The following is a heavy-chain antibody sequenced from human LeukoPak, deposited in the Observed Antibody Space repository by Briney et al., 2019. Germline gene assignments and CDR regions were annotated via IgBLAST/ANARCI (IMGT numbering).Heavy chain of an antibody. CDR2: IIPTFGTA. D-gene: IGHD1-1*01. J-gene: IGHJ4*02. Sequence: ASVKVSCKASGGTFSSYAISWVRQAPGQGLEWMGGIIPTFGTANYAQKFQGRVTITADESTSTAYMELSSLRSEDTAVYYCAREGKRPHTFDYWGQGTPVTVSS. CDR1: GGTFSSYA. V-gene: IGHV1-69*13. CDR3: AREGKRPHTFDY.